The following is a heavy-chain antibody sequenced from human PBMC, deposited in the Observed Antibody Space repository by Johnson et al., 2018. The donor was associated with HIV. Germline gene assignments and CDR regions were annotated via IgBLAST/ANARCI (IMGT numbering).Heavy chain of an antibody. Sequence: VQLVESGGGLVKPGGSLRLSCAASGFTFSNAWMSWVRQAPGKGLEWVSGINWNGAITAYADSVKGRFTISRDNAKNSLYLQMNSLRSEDTALYYCARDQYSTSDDDAFDIWGQGTMVTVSS. CDR3: ARDQYSTSDDDAFDI. V-gene: IGHV3-20*04. D-gene: IGHD6-6*01. CDR2: INWNGAIT. CDR1: GFTFSNAW. J-gene: IGHJ3*02.